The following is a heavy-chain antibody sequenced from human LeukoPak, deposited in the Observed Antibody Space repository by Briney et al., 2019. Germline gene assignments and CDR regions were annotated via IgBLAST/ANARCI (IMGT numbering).Heavy chain of an antibody. CDR3: ARDGPPNYYDSSGYFDY. J-gene: IGHJ4*02. CDR2: IYSGGST. Sequence: GGSLRLSCAASGFTVSSNYMSWVRQAPGKGLEWVSVIYSGGSTYYADSVKGRFTISRDNSKNTLYLQMNSLRAEDTAVYYCARDGPPNYYDSSGYFDYWGQGTLVTVSS. CDR1: GFTVSSNY. D-gene: IGHD3-22*01. V-gene: IGHV3-66*01.